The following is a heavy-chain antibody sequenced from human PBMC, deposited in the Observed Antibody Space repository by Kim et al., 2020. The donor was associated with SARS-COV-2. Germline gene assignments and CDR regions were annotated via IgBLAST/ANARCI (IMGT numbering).Heavy chain of an antibody. V-gene: IGHV3-11*06. CDR3: ARDASLQAAGPLNWFDP. D-gene: IGHD6-13*01. J-gene: IGHJ5*02. Sequence: VKGRFTISRDNAKTSLYLQMNSLRAEDTAVYYCARDASLQAAGPLNWFDPWGQGTLVTVSS.